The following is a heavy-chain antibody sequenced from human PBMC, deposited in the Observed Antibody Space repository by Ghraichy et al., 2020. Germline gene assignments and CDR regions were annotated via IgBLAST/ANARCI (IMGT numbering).Heavy chain of an antibody. CDR1: GGSISTYY. D-gene: IGHD5-12*01. V-gene: IGHV4-59*01. J-gene: IGHJ2*01. Sequence: SQTLSLTCTVSGGSISTYYWNWLRQPPGKGLEWVGHIHHSGSTKYNPSLKSRVSISLDTSKNQFSLELTSVTAADTAVYFCAREQAWLPQPPTDLYWFFDLWGRGTLVTVSS. CDR2: IHHSGST. CDR3: AREQAWLPQPPTDLYWFFDL.